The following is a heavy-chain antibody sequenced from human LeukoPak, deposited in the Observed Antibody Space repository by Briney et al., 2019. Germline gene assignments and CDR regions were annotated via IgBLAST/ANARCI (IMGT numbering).Heavy chain of an antibody. CDR2: ISSEGKTT. D-gene: IGHD6-13*01. CDR3: VKDRWVDH. CDR1: GFIFSPYA. V-gene: IGHV3-64D*06. Sequence: GGSLRLSCSASGFIFSPYAMHWVRQAPGKGLEYVSSISSEGKTTYYADSVKGRFTISRDNSKNTLYLQMSSLRSEDTAVYYCVKDRWVDHWGQGTLVTVSS. J-gene: IGHJ4*02.